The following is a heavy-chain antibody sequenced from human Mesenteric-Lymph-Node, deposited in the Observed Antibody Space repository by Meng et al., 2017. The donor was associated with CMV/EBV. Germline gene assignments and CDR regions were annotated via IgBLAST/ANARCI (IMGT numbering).Heavy chain of an antibody. CDR3: ARETLGYYFDY. D-gene: IGHD3-16*01. J-gene: IGHJ4*02. CDR2: ISYDGSNK. Sequence: SCAPSGFTFSRYAMHWVRQAPGKGLDWVAVISYDGSNKYYADSVKGRFTISRDNSKNTLYLQMNSLRAEDTAVYYCARETLGYYFDYWGQGTLVTVSS. CDR1: GFTFSRYA. V-gene: IGHV3-30-3*01.